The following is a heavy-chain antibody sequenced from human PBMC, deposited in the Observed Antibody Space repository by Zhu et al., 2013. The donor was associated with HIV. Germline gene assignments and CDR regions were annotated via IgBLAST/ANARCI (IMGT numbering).Heavy chain of an antibody. D-gene: IGHD5-12*01. CDR3: ASGATDGYNSWFDP. CDR2: MNPNSGNT. V-gene: IGHV1-8*01. J-gene: IGHJ5*02. CDR1: GYTFTSYD. Sequence: QVQLVQSGAEVKKPGASVKVSCKASGYTFTSYDINWVRQATGQGLEWMGWMNPNSGNTGYAQKFQGRVTITADKSTSTAYMELSSLRSEDTAVYYCASGATDGYNSWFDPWGQGTLVTVSS.